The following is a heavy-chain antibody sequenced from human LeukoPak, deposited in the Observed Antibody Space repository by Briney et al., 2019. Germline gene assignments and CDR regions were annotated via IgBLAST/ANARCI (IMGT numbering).Heavy chain of an antibody. J-gene: IGHJ3*02. CDR2: TYYDSKWYN. V-gene: IGHV6-1*01. CDR1: GDSVSNNA. Sequence: SQTLSLTCVIPGDSVSNNAWNWVRQTPSGGLECLGRTYYDSKWYNHYAESVKSRISINPDTSKNQFSLQLNSVTPEDTAVYYCARGWARDGFNIWSQGTMVTVSS. CDR3: ARGWARDGFNI. D-gene: IGHD6-13*01.